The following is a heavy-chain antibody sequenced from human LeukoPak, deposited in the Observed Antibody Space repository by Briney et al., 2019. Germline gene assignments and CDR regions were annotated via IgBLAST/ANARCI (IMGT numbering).Heavy chain of an antibody. CDR3: ARVAPWYSSSWYERYYYYMDV. CDR1: GGSISSSNW. Sequence: SETLSLTCAVSGGSISSSNWWSWVRQPPGKGLEWIGEIYHSGSTNYNPSLKSRVTISVDTSKNQFSLKLSSVTAADTAVYYCARVAPWYSSSWYERYYYYMDVWGKGTTVTVSS. J-gene: IGHJ6*03. D-gene: IGHD6-13*01. CDR2: IYHSGST. V-gene: IGHV4-4*02.